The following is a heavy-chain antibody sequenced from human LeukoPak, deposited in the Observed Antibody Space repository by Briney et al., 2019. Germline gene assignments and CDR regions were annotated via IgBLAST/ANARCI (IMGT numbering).Heavy chain of an antibody. J-gene: IGHJ4*02. CDR2: TSGSGRST. CDR1: GLTFSTYA. D-gene: IGHD4-17*01. Sequence: PGGSLRLSCAASGLTFSTYAMSWIRQAPGKGLEWVSSTSGSGRSTYYADSVKGRFTISRDNVKNSLYLQMNSLRAEDTAVYYCAREAVRWNFFDYWGQGTLVTVSS. CDR3: AREAVRWNFFDY. V-gene: IGHV3-23*01.